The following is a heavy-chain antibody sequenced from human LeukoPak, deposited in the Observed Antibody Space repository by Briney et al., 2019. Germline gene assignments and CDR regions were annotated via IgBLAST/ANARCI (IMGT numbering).Heavy chain of an antibody. Sequence: GGSLRLSCAASGFTVSHNYMTWVRQAPGKGLEWVSFIYTGGSTFYADSVKGRFTISRDNSKNTLYLQMNSLRAGDTAIYYCAKGSSRHIVATITVHPDYWGQGTLVTVSS. CDR3: AKGSSRHIVATITVHPDY. CDR1: GFTVSHNY. D-gene: IGHD5-12*01. CDR2: IYTGGST. J-gene: IGHJ4*02. V-gene: IGHV3-53*01.